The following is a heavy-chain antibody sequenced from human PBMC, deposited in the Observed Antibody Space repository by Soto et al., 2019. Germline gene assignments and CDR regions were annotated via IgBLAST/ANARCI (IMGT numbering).Heavy chain of an antibody. CDR3: AHMFGPGGTCDY. Sequence: SGPTLVKPTQTLTLTCTFSGFSLSTSGVGVGWIRQPPGKALEWLALIYWDDDKRYSPSLKSRLTITKDTSKNQVVLTMTNMDRVDTASYYCAHMFGPGGTCDYWGQGTLVTVSS. CDR2: IYWDDDK. D-gene: IGHD3-10*02. V-gene: IGHV2-5*02. J-gene: IGHJ4*02. CDR1: GFSLSTSGVG.